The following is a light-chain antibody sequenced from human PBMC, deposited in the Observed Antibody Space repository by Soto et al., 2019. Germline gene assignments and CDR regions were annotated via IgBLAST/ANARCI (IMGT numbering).Light chain of an antibody. CDR2: GDS. V-gene: IGLV1-40*01. CDR3: LSYDSEMSSPRHG. Sequence: QSVLTQPPSVSGAPGQRVTISCTGSSSNIGAGHDVHWYQQLPGTATKVLISGDSNRPSGVPDRFSGSKSGASASLAITVLRAEDEAGYHCLSYDSEMSSPRHGFGTRTKGAVL. CDR1: SSNIGAGHD. J-gene: IGLJ1*01.